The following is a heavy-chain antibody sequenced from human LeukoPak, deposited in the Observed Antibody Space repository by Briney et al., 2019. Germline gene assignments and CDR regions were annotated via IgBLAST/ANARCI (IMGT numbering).Heavy chain of an antibody. CDR1: GFIFSKYV. CDR2: VSYDGSNK. Sequence: PGGSLRLSCAASGFIFSKYVMHWVRQAPGKGLEWVATVSYDGSNKYYADSVKGRFTISRDNSKSTLYLQMSSLKDEDTAVYYCARDGPAVIFFGYFEYWGQGTLVTVSS. J-gene: IGHJ4*02. CDR3: ARDGPAVIFFGYFEY. V-gene: IGHV3-30*03. D-gene: IGHD2-21*01.